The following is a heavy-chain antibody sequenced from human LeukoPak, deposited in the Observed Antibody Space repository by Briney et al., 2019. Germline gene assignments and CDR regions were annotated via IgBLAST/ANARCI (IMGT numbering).Heavy chain of an antibody. CDR2: INSSGAST. J-gene: IGHJ4*02. Sequence: ASVKVSCKASGFSFISYYMHWVRQAPGQGLEWMGIINSSGASTSYAQKFQGRVTMTRDASTSTVYMELSSLRSEDTAVYCCARQIYLDANYHGSGSYHLFDYWGQGTLVTVSS. CDR3: ARQIYLDANYHGSGSYHLFDY. V-gene: IGHV1-46*01. CDR1: GFSFISYY. D-gene: IGHD3-10*01.